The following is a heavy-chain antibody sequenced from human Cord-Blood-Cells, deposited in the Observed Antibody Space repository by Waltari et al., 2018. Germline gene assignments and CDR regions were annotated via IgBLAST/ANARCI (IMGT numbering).Heavy chain of an antibody. CDR3: ARSIRLPTVTTYYYYYGMDV. D-gene: IGHD4-17*01. V-gene: IGHV3-74*01. CDR1: AFTFSSYC. CDR2: INSDGCST. J-gene: IGHJ6*02. Sequence: EVQLVESGGGLVQPGGSLRPSCAASAFTFSSYCMHWVRQAPGNGLVWVSRINSDGCSTSYADSVKGRFTISRDNAKNTLYLQMNSLRAEDTAVYYCARSIRLPTVTTYYYYYGMDVWGQGTTVTVSS.